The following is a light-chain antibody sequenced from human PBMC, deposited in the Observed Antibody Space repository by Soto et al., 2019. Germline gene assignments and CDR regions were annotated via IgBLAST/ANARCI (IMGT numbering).Light chain of an antibody. CDR3: QQYYSTLWT. Sequence: DIAMTQSPDSLAVSLGERATINCKSSQSVLYSSNNKNYLAWYQQKPGQPPKLLIYWASTRESGVPDRFSGSGSGTDFTLTISSLQAEDVAVYYCQQYYSTLWTFGQGTKVEIK. CDR2: WAS. V-gene: IGKV4-1*01. CDR1: QSVLYSSNNKNY. J-gene: IGKJ1*01.